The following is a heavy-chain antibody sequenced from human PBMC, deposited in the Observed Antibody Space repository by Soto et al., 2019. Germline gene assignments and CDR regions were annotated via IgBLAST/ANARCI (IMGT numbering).Heavy chain of an antibody. D-gene: IGHD1-7*01. Sequence: SVKVSWKASGGTFSSYAISWVRQAPGQGLEWMGGIIPIFGTANCAQKFQGRVTITADESTSTAYMELSSLRSEDTAVYYCAHKAELRYHSFDIWGQGTLVTVSS. V-gene: IGHV1-69*13. J-gene: IGHJ3*02. CDR3: AHKAELRYHSFDI. CDR2: IIPIFGTA. CDR1: GGTFSSYA.